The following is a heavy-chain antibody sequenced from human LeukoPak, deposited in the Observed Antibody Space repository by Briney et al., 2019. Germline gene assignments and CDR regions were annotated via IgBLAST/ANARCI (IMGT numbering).Heavy chain of an antibody. D-gene: IGHD2-2*01. J-gene: IGHJ6*03. CDR3: ARDRVYCSSTSCYYYYMDV. Sequence: GGSLRLSCAASGFTFSNYAMHWVRQAPGTGLEWVAVIWYDGSDEFYADSVKGRFTISRDNSKNTLYLQMNSLRAEDTAVYYCARDRVYCSSTSCYYYYMDVWGKGTTVTVSS. CDR2: IWYDGSDE. V-gene: IGHV3-33*01. CDR1: GFTFSNYA.